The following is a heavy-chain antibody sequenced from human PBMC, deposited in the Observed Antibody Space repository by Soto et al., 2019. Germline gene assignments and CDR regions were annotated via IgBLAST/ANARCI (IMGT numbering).Heavy chain of an antibody. J-gene: IGHJ4*02. CDR1: GFTFDDYG. CDR2: INWNGGST. Sequence: EVQLVESGGGVVRPGGSLRLSCAASGFTFDDYGMSWVRQAPGKGLEWVSGINWNGGSTGYADSVKGRFTISRDNAKNSLDLQMNSLRAEDTALYDCARSNYYDSSGYPSYFDYWGQGTLVTVSS. D-gene: IGHD3-22*01. CDR3: ARSNYYDSSGYPSYFDY. V-gene: IGHV3-20*01.